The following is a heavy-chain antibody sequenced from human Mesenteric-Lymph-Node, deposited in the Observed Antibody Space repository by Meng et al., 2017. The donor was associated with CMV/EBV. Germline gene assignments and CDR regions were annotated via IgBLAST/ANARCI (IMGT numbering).Heavy chain of an antibody. Sequence: SGYPFTSYAMHWVRQAPGQRLEWMGWINAGNGNTKYSQKFQGRVTITRDTSASTAYMELSSLRSEDTAVYYCARARANYDILTGYGYWGQGTLVTVSS. CDR3: ARARANYDILTGYGY. D-gene: IGHD3-9*01. CDR2: INAGNGNT. J-gene: IGHJ4*02. V-gene: IGHV1-3*01. CDR1: GYPFTSYA.